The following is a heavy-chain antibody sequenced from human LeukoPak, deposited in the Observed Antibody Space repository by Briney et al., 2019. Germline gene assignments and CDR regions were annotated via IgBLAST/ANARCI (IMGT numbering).Heavy chain of an antibody. CDR2: ISYDGSNK. Sequence: AGGSLRLSCAASGFTLSSYAMHWVRQAPGKGLEWVAVISYDGSNKYYADSVKGRFTISRDNYKNPLYLQMNSLRDEDTAVYYCARDLGWWLRHFDYWGQGTLVTVSS. CDR1: GFTLSSYA. D-gene: IGHD5-12*01. V-gene: IGHV3-30*04. J-gene: IGHJ4*02. CDR3: ARDLGWWLRHFDY.